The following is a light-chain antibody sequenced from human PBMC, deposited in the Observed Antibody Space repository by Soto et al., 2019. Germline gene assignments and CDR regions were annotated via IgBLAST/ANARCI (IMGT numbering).Light chain of an antibody. V-gene: IGKV1-12*01. Sequence: DIQMTQSPSFVSASVGDRVTITCRASQGISRWLAWYQQRPGKATELLIYGASSLQSGVTSRFSGSGSGTDSTLTISSLHAEDFETYYCRQANSFPLTFGQGTRLEI. CDR1: QGISRW. CDR3: RQANSFPLT. J-gene: IGKJ5*01. CDR2: GAS.